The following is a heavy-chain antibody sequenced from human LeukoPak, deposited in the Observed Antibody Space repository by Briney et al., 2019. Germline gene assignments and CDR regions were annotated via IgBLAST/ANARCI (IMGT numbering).Heavy chain of an antibody. J-gene: IGHJ4*02. D-gene: IGHD3-16*02. Sequence: SVKVSCKASGGTFSSYAISWVRQAPGQGLEWMGGIIPIFGTANYAQKFQGRVTITADESTSTAYMELSSLRPEDTAVYYCARGVDDYVWGSYRAPHFDYWGQGTLVTVSS. CDR1: GGTFSSYA. CDR2: IIPIFGTA. CDR3: ARGVDDYVWGSYRAPHFDY. V-gene: IGHV1-69*13.